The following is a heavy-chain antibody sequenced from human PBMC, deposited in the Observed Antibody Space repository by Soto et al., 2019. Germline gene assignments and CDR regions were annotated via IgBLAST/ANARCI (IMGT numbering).Heavy chain of an antibody. D-gene: IGHD6-13*01. Sequence: PSETLSLTCAVSCYSISSGYYWGWIRQPPGKGLEWIGSIYHSGSTYYNPSLKSRVTISVDTSKNQFSLKLSSVTAADTAVYYCARASSSWSLYYYYGMDVWGQGTTVTVSS. J-gene: IGHJ6*02. CDR3: ARASSSWSLYYYYGMDV. CDR2: IYHSGST. V-gene: IGHV4-38-2*01. CDR1: CYSISSGYY.